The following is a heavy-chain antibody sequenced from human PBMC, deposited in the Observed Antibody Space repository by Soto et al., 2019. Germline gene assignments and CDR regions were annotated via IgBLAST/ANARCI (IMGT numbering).Heavy chain of an antibody. Sequence: QVQLVESGGGVVQPGRSLRLTCAASGFIFSGSGMHWVRQAPGKGLEWVALISYGGSRTYYADSVRDRFTISRDNGQNPLYLQMNSLGAEATAVYFCSRWVGGSMYDNSGKYDSWGQGTLVIVSS. CDR1: GFIFSGSG. CDR2: ISYGGSRT. D-gene: IGHD3-22*01. CDR3: SRWVGGSMYDNSGKYDS. V-gene: IGHV3-30*03. J-gene: IGHJ5*01.